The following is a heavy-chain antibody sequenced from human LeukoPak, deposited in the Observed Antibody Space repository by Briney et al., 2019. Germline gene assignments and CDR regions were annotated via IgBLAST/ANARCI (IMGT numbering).Heavy chain of an antibody. Sequence: GGSLRLSCAASGFTFSSYSMNWVRQAPGKGLEWVAVISYDGSNKYYADSVKGRFTISRDNSKNTLYLQMNSLRAEDTAVYYCARGRWGLRLGSRWDWFDPWGQGTLVTVSS. J-gene: IGHJ5*02. CDR3: ARGRWGLRLGSRWDWFDP. V-gene: IGHV3-30*03. D-gene: IGHD3-16*01. CDR1: GFTFSSYS. CDR2: ISYDGSNK.